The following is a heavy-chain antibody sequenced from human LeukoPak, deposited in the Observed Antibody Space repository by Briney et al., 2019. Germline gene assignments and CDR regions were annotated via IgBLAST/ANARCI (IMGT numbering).Heavy chain of an antibody. CDR3: ARGWSPLQYCSGGSCYSDY. D-gene: IGHD2-15*01. V-gene: IGHV3-7*01. CDR2: IKQDGSEK. Sequence: GGSLRLSCAASGFTFSSYWMSWVRQAPGKGLEWVANIKQDGSEKYYVASVMGRFTISRDNAKNSLYLQMNSLRAEDTAVYYCARGWSPLQYCSGGSCYSDYWGQGTLVTVSS. CDR1: GFTFSSYW. J-gene: IGHJ4*02.